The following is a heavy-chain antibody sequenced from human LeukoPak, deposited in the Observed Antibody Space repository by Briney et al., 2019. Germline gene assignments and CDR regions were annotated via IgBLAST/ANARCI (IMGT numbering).Heavy chain of an antibody. J-gene: IGHJ4*02. D-gene: IGHD6-25*01. CDR2: IYTSGST. CDR1: GGSISSGSYY. V-gene: IGHV4-61*02. Sequence: SETLSLTCTVSGGSISSGSYYWSWFRQPAGKGLEWIGRIYTSGSTNYNPSLKSRVTISVDTSKNQFSLKLSSVTAADTAVYYCARLYSTGPFDYWGQGTLVTVSS. CDR3: ARLYSTGPFDY.